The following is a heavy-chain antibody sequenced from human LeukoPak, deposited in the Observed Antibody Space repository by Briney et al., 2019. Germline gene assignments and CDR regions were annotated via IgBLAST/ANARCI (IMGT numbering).Heavy chain of an antibody. CDR2: SYSGGNA. J-gene: IGHJ3*01. V-gene: IGHV4-59*01. CDR3: AHSKRGGGYYINAFAV. Sequence: SETLSLTCTVSGAPTSAYYWSWIRQPPGKGLEWIGYSYSGGNANYNPSLKSRVTISIDTSENQFSLRLTSVTAADTAIYFCAHSKRGGGYYINAFAVWGQGALVTISS. CDR1: GAPTSAYY. D-gene: IGHD1-26*01.